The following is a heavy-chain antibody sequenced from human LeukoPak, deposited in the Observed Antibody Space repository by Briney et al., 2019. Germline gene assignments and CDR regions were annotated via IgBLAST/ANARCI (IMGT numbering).Heavy chain of an antibody. J-gene: IGHJ4*02. CDR3: AREGWNYDSSGRYFDY. V-gene: IGHV1-69*04. D-gene: IGHD3-22*01. Sequence: SVKVSCKASGGTFSSYAISWVRQAPGQGLEWMGRIIPILGIANYAQKFQGRVTITADKSTSTAYMELSSLRSEDTAVYYCAREGWNYDSSGRYFDYWGQGTLVTVSS. CDR2: IIPILGIA. CDR1: GGTFSSYA.